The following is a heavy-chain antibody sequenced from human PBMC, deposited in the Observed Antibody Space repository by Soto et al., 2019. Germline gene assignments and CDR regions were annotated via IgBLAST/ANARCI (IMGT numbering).Heavy chain of an antibody. CDR1: GFSLTTSGVG. J-gene: IGHJ4*02. CDR2: LYWDDDK. Sequence: QITLKESGPMLVKPTQALTLTCSCSGFSLTTSGVGVGWIRQPPGKALKWLALLYWDDDKRYSPSLTNRLNLSRDTSKNQVVLTLTNVDPTDTATYFCAHKGGFGYPESWGQGIMVTVSS. CDR3: AHKGGFGYPES. V-gene: IGHV2-5*02. D-gene: IGHD5-18*01.